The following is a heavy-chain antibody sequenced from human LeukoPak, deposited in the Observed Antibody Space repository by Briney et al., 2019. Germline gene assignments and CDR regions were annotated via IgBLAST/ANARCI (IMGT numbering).Heavy chain of an antibody. D-gene: IGHD6-19*01. J-gene: IGHJ4*02. Sequence: GGSLRLSCAASGFTFSSYAMSWVRQAPGKGLEWVSAISGSGGSTYYADSVKGRFTISRDNSKNTLYLQMNSLRAEDTAVYYCAKVSSGWYRAGDFDYWGQGTLVTVSS. CDR3: AKVSSGWYRAGDFDY. CDR2: ISGSGGST. V-gene: IGHV3-23*01. CDR1: GFTFSSYA.